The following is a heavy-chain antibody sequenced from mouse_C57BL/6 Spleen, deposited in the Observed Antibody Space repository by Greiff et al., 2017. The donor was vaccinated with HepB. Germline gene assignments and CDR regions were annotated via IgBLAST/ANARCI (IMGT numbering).Heavy chain of an antibody. D-gene: IGHD1-1*01. V-gene: IGHV5-4*01. Sequence: EVQLVESGGGLVKPGGSLKLSCAASGFTFSSYAMSWVRQTPEKRLEWVATISDGGSYTYYPDNVKGRFTISRDNAKNNLYLQMSHLKSEDTAMYYCAREFITTVVAHWYFDVWGTGTTVTVSS. CDR1: GFTFSSYA. J-gene: IGHJ1*03. CDR3: AREFITTVVAHWYFDV. CDR2: ISDGGSYT.